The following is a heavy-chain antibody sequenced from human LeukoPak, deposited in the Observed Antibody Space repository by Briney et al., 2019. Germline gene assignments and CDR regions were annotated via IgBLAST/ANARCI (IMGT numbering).Heavy chain of an antibody. Sequence: GGSLRLSCAASGFTFSSYGMHWVRQAPGKGLEWVAIISYDGSNKYYADSVKGRFTISRDNSKNTLYLQMNSLRAEDTAVYYCARDKIVGATSYVTAFDIWGQGTMVTVSS. CDR2: ISYDGSNK. CDR3: ARDKIVGATSYVTAFDI. V-gene: IGHV3-30*19. J-gene: IGHJ3*02. D-gene: IGHD1-26*01. CDR1: GFTFSSYG.